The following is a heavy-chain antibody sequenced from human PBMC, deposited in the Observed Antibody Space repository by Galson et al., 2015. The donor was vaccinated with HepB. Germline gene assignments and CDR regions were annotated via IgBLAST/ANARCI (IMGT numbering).Heavy chain of an antibody. J-gene: IGHJ4*02. Sequence: SVKVSCKASGYTFSTYSITWVRQAPGQGLEWMGWISPYNRHTNYAQKFQARVTLTTDTSTSTAFLELRSLRSDDTAVYYCAREVASGGGYGGNHDYYFDFWGQGTLVTVSS. V-gene: IGHV1-18*01. CDR3: AREVASGGGYGGNHDYYFDF. CDR1: GYTFSTYS. D-gene: IGHD4-23*01. CDR2: ISPYNRHT.